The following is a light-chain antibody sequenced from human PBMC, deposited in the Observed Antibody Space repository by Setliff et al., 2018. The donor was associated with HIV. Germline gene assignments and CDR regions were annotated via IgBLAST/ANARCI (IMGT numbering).Light chain of an antibody. CDR1: SSDIGGHNF. CDR2: GVN. CDR3: SSFSTISTQI. V-gene: IGLV2-14*01. Sequence: QSALTQPASVSGSPGQSITISRAGSSSDIGGHNFVSWYQQDPGKAPKLMIYGVNNRPSGVSNRFSGSKSGNTASLTISGLQAEDEADYYCSSFSTISTQIFGGGTKVTVL. J-gene: IGLJ1*01.